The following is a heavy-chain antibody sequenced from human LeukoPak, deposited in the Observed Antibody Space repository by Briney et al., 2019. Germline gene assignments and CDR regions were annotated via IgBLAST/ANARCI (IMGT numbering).Heavy chain of an antibody. CDR1: GYTFTSYY. CDR3: ARDAEWFGELPSYYFDY. V-gene: IGHV1-46*01. CDR2: IDPSGGST. J-gene: IGHJ4*02. D-gene: IGHD3-10*01. Sequence: GASVKVSCKASGYTFTSYYMDWVRQAPGQGLEWMGIIDPSGGSTSYAQKFQGRVTMTRDTSTSTVYMELSSLRSEDTAVYYCARDAEWFGELPSYYFDYWGQGTLVTVSS.